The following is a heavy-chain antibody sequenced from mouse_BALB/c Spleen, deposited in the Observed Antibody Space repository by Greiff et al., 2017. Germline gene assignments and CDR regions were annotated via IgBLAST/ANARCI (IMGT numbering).Heavy chain of an antibody. CDR1: GYAFTNYL. V-gene: IGHV1-54*01. D-gene: IGHD2-2*01. CDR3: VRGYDADYYAMDY. J-gene: IGHJ4*01. Sequence: VQLQQSGAELVRPGTSVKVSCKASGYAFTNYLIEWVKQRPGQGLEWIGVINPGSGGTNYNEKFKGKATLTADKSSSTAYMQLSSLTSDDSAVYFCVRGYDADYYAMDYWGQGTSVTVSS. CDR2: INPGSGGT.